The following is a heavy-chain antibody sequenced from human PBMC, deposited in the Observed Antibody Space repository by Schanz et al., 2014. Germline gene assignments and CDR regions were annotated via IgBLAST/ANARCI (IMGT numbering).Heavy chain of an antibody. J-gene: IGHJ5*02. Sequence: QVQLQESGPGLVKPSETLSLNCRISASINSYYWSWIWQPPGKGLEWIGYIHQSGGTNYNPSLKSRVTILVDTSKNQFSLRLTSLTAADTAVYYCAKFLYDDPSWGQGTLVTVSS. CDR3: AKFLYDDPS. CDR2: IHQSGGT. CDR1: ASINSYY. D-gene: IGHD3-3*01. V-gene: IGHV4-59*08.